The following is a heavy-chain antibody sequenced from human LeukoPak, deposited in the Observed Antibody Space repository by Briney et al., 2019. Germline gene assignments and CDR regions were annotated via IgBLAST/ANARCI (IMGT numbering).Heavy chain of an antibody. V-gene: IGHV3-21*01. J-gene: IGHJ4*02. D-gene: IGHD6-6*01. Sequence: PGGSLRLSCAASGFTFSSYSMNWVRQAPGKGLEWVSSISSSSSYIYYADSVKGRFTISRDNAKNSLYLQMNSLRAEDTAVYYCARDSIGGSSIDYWGQGTLVTVSS. CDR3: ARDSIGGSSIDY. CDR1: GFTFSSYS. CDR2: ISSSSSYI.